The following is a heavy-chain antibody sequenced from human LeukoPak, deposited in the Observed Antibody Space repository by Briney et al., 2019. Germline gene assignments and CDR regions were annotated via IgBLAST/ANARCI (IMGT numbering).Heavy chain of an antibody. D-gene: IGHD4-17*01. Sequence: GASVKVSCKASGYTFISYAFSWVRQAPGQGLEWMGWISAYTGNTNSAQKFQGRVAMTTDTSTSTAYMELRSLRSDDTAVYYCARSRFGDFVYFDYWGQGTLVTVSS. CDR3: ARSRFGDFVYFDY. CDR1: GYTFISYA. V-gene: IGHV1-18*01. J-gene: IGHJ4*02. CDR2: ISAYTGNT.